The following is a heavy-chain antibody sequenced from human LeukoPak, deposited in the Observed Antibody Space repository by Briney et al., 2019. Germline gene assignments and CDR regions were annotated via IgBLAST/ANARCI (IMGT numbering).Heavy chain of an antibody. V-gene: IGHV3-53*01. Sequence: PGGSLRLSCAASGFTVRSNYMSWVRQAPGKGLEWVSVIYSGGSTYYADSVKGRFTISRDNSKNTLYLQMNSLRAEDTAVYYCARGSSSSRSDALDYWGQGTLVTVSS. CDR3: ARGSSSSRSDALDY. J-gene: IGHJ4*02. CDR2: IYSGGST. D-gene: IGHD2-15*01. CDR1: GFTVRSNY.